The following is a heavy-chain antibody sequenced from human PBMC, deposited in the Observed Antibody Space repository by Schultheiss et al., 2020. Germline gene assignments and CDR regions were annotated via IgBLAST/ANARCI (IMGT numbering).Heavy chain of an antibody. V-gene: IGHV1-18*01. D-gene: IGHD3-10*01. CDR1: GYTFTAYG. J-gene: IGHJ3*02. CDR2: ISAYNGNT. CDR3: ARVGGSGSYYKGAFDI. Sequence: ASVKVSCKGSGYTFTAYGISWVRQAPGQGLEWMGWISAYNGNTNYAQKLQGRVTMTTDTSTSTAYMELRSLRSDDTAVYYCARVGGSGSYYKGAFDIWGQGTMVTVSS.